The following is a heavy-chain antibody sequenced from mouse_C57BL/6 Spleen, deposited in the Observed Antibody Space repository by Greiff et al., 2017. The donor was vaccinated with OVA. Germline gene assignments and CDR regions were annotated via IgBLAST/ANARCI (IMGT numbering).Heavy chain of an antibody. Sequence: EVQLQQPGAELVKPGASVKLSCKASGYTFTSYWMHWVKQRPGQGLEWIGMIDPEDGETKYAPKFQGKATITADTSSNTAYLQLSSLTSEDTAVYCCASANWDDGGFDYWGQGTTLTVSS. J-gene: IGHJ2*01. D-gene: IGHD4-1*01. CDR2: IDPEDGET. V-gene: IGHV14-2*01. CDR3: ASANWDDGGFDY. CDR1: GYTFTSYW.